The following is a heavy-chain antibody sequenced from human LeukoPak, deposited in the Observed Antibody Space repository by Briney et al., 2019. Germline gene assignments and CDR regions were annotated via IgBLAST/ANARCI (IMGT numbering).Heavy chain of an antibody. D-gene: IGHD3-9*01. V-gene: IGHV3-30-3*01. J-gene: IGHJ4*02. Sequence: GRSLRLSCAASGFTFSTYAMHWVRQAPGKGLKWVAVISYDGSNKYYADSVKGRFTISRDNSKNTLYLQMNSLRAEDTAVYYCARKTGYYIDYWGQGTLVTVSS. CDR1: GFTFSTYA. CDR3: ARKTGYYIDY. CDR2: ISYDGSNK.